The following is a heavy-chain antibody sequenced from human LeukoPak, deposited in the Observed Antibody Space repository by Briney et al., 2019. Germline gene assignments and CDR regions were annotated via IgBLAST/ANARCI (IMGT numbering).Heavy chain of an antibody. Sequence: GASVKVSCKTSRYTFTGHYLHWVRQAPGQGLEWMGWINPNSGGTNYAKKFQDRVTMTRDTSISTIYMDLRSLRSDDTAVYYCARSAFGGVIVRAPNLDYWGQGTLVTVSS. D-gene: IGHD3-16*02. V-gene: IGHV1-2*02. J-gene: IGHJ4*02. CDR1: RYTFTGHY. CDR3: ARSAFGGVIVRAPNLDY. CDR2: INPNSGGT.